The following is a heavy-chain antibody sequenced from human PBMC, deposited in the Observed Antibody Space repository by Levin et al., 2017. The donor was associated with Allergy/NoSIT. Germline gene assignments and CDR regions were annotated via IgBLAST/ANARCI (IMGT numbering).Heavy chain of an antibody. V-gene: IGHV3-74*01. Sequence: GGSLRLSCLVSGFTFRDYWMHWVRQAPGKGLEWVARINDDGSSTSYADSVKGRFTISRDNAKNTLYLQVNSLRVEDTAVYFCTSVWGNNWNDAPDVFGVWGQGIMVTVSS. CDR3: TSVWGNNWNDAPDVFGV. J-gene: IGHJ3*01. D-gene: IGHD1-1*01. CDR2: INDDGSST. CDR1: GFTFRDYW.